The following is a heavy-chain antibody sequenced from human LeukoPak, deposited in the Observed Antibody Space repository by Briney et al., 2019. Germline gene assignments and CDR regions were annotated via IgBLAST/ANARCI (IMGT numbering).Heavy chain of an antibody. CDR1: GGSFSGYY. CDR3: ARVVQSTDSSGFYLPEYFQH. CDR2: INHSGST. Sequence: SETLSLTCAVYGGSFSGYYWSWIRQPPGKGREWIGEINHSGSTNYNPSLKSRVTISVDTSKNQFSLKLSSVTAADTAVYYCARVVQSTDSSGFYLPEYFQHWGQGTLVTVSS. D-gene: IGHD3-22*01. J-gene: IGHJ1*01. V-gene: IGHV4-34*01.